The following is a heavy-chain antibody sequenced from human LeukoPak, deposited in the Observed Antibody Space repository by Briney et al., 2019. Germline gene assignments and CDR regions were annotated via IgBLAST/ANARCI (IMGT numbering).Heavy chain of an antibody. V-gene: IGHV3-21*01. CDR3: AKDRTLYRGYFDY. CDR1: GFTFSSYS. CDR2: ISSSSNYI. D-gene: IGHD2-2*02. J-gene: IGHJ4*02. Sequence: GGSLRLSCAASGFTFSSYSMNWVRQAPGKGLEWVSSISSSSNYIYYAGSVKGRFTISRDNAKNSLYLQMNSLRAEDTAVYYCAKDRTLYRGYFDYWGQGTLVTVSS.